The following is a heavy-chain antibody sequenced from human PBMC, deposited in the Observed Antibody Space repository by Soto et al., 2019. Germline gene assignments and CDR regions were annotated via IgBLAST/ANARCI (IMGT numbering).Heavy chain of an antibody. CDR2: ISSSSSYI. V-gene: IGHV3-21*01. Sequence: EVQVVESGGGLAKPGGSLRLSCAASGFIFSSYTMNWVRQAPGQGLEWVSSISSSSSYIYYADSGKGRFTISRDNAKNALYLQMNSLRAEDTAVYYCARGYSYCDYWGQGTLVTVSS. CDR1: GFIFSSYT. D-gene: IGHD5-18*01. CDR3: ARGYSYCDY. J-gene: IGHJ4*02.